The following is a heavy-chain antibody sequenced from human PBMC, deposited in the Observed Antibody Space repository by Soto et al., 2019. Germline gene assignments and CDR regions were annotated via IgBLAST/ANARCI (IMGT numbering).Heavy chain of an antibody. D-gene: IGHD5-12*01. V-gene: IGHV4-30-4*01. J-gene: IGHJ5*02. CDR2: IYYSGST. CDR1: GGSISSGDYY. CDR3: ARDLARWLQP. Sequence: QVQLQESGPGLVKPSQTLSLTCTVSGGSISSGDYYWSWIRQPPGKGLEWIGYIYYSGSTYYNPALQGRVPTSVDTYKNQFSLKLSSVTAADTAVYYCARDLARWLQPWGQGTLVTVSS.